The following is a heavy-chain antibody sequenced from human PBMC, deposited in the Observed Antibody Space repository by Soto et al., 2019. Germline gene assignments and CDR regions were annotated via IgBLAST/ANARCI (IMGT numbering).Heavy chain of an antibody. CDR3: VREYDSSGYGYDAFDI. D-gene: IGHD3-22*01. V-gene: IGHV3-30*04. CDR2: ISYDGRNK. CDR1: GFIFSTYA. J-gene: IGHJ3*02. Sequence: QVQLVESGGGVVQPGRSLRLSCAASGFIFSTYAMHWVRQAPGKGLEGVTFISYDGRNKYYADSVKDRFTISRDNSKNKLYLLMNSLRTEDTAVYYCVREYDSSGYGYDAFDIWGQGTMVTVSS.